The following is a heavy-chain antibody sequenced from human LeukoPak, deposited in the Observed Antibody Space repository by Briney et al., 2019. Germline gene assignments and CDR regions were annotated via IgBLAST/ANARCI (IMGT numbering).Heavy chain of an antibody. D-gene: IGHD3-10*01. CDR1: GGSISSYY. CDR2: IYYSGRT. CDR3: ARGSWTG. Sequence: SETLSLTCSVSGGSISSYYWSWIRQPPGKGLEWIGYIYYSGRTNYNPSPKSRVTISVDTSKNQFSLTLSSVTAADTAVYYCARGSWTGWGQGTLVTVSS. J-gene: IGHJ4*02. V-gene: IGHV4-59*01.